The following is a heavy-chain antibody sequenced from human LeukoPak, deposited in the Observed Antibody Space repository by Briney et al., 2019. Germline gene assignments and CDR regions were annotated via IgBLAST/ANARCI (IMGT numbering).Heavy chain of an antibody. D-gene: IGHD3-10*01. J-gene: IGHJ4*02. CDR1: GFTFSRSA. V-gene: IGHV3-23*01. CDR3: AKDRYVSGTYYISV. Sequence: GGSLRLSCAASGFTFSRSAVSWVRQAPGKGLEWLSTINGGGGATYYADSVTGRFTISSDASQNTLYLLMNSLRTEDTAVYYCAKDRYVSGTYYISVWGQGTLVTVSS. CDR2: INGGGGAT.